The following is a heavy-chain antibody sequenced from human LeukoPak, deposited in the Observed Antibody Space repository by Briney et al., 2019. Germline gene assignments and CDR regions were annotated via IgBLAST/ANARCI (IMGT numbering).Heavy chain of an antibody. CDR3: VRSRSCNGGSCYSDPYYYGMDV. CDR2: IIPIFGTA. Sequence: SVKVSCKASGGTFSSYVISWVRQAPGQGLEWMGGIIPIFGTANYAQKFQGRVTIIADKSTSTAYMELSSLSSEDTAVYYCVRSRSCNGGSCYSDPYYYGMDVWGKGTTVTVSS. CDR1: GGTFSSYV. V-gene: IGHV1-69*06. D-gene: IGHD2-15*01. J-gene: IGHJ6*04.